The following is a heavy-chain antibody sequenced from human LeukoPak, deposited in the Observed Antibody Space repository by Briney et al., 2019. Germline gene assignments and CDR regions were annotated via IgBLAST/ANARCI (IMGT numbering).Heavy chain of an antibody. CDR2: INHSGST. Sequence: SETLSLTCAVYGGSFSGYYWSWIRQPPGKGLEWLGEINHSGSTNYNPSLKSRVTISVDTSKNQFSLKLSSVTAADTAVYYCARGHAYCSGGSCLPRVGWFDPWGQGTLVTVSS. J-gene: IGHJ5*02. CDR3: ARGHAYCSGGSCLPRVGWFDP. CDR1: GGSFSGYY. V-gene: IGHV4-34*01. D-gene: IGHD2-15*01.